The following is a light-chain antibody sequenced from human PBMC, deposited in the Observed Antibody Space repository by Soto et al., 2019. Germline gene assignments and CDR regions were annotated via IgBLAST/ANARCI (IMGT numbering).Light chain of an antibody. V-gene: IGLV1-40*01. CDR3: QSYDSSLREV. J-gene: IGLJ1*01. CDR1: SSNIGAGYD. CDR2: GNS. Sequence: QLVLTQPPSVSGAPGQRVTISCTGSSSNIGAGYDVHWYQQLPGTAPKLLIYGNSNRPSGVPDRFSGSKSGTSASLAITGLQAEDEADYYCQSYDSSLREVFGTETKLTVL.